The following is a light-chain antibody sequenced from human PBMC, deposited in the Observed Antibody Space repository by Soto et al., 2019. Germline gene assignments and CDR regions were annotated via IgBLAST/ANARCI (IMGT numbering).Light chain of an antibody. J-gene: IGKJ3*01. CDR2: NAS. CDR1: QNIHPG. V-gene: IGKV1-5*01. Sequence: DIQLTQSPSTLSASVGDRVTITCRARQNIHPGLAWFQLKPGQTPKLLVYNASSLVSGVPSRFAASGSETEFTLTIDSLQPDDFATYYCQQNNFYFGRGTKVDIK. CDR3: QQNNFY.